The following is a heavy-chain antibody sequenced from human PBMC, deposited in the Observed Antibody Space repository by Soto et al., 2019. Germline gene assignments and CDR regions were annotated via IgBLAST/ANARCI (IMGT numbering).Heavy chain of an antibody. V-gene: IGHV3-74*01. D-gene: IGHD6-6*01. CDR1: GFTFSSYW. Sequence: GGSLRLSCAASGFTFSSYWMHWVRQAPGKGLVWVSRINSDGSSTSYADSVKGRFTISRDNAKNTLYLQMNSLRAEDTAVYYCAREYSSSFYYYYYGMDVWGQGTTVTVSS. CDR2: INSDGSST. CDR3: AREYSSSFYYYYYGMDV. J-gene: IGHJ6*02.